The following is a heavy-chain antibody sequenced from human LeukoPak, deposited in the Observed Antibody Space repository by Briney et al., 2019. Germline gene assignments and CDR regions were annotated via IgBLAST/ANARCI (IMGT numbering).Heavy chain of an antibody. J-gene: IGHJ5*02. D-gene: IGHD3-9*01. CDR3: ARSATGYFYSWFDP. CDR2: VYKRGTT. V-gene: IGHV4-38-2*02. CDR1: GYSISIGYY. Sequence: PSETLSLTCSVFGYSISIGYYWGWIRQSPGKGLEWIGSVYKRGTTYYNPSFESRVTISLDTSKEQVSLRLTSVTAADTAVYYCARSATGYFYSWFDPWGQGTQVIVSS.